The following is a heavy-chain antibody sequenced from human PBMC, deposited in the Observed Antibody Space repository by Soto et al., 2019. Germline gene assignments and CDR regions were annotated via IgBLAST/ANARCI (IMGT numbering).Heavy chain of an antibody. V-gene: IGHV3-30-3*01. J-gene: IGHJ6*02. CDR2: LSDDGSKE. Sequence: PGGSLRLSCAASGFTFSSYVMHWVRQAPGKGLEWVAVLSDDGSKEYYADSVKGRFTISRDTSKNTLSLQMNGLRADDTALYYCARDPTPALYKDYYYGMDGWGQGTTVPVSS. CDR1: GFTFSSYV. CDR3: ARDPTPALYKDYYYGMDG. D-gene: IGHD1-1*01.